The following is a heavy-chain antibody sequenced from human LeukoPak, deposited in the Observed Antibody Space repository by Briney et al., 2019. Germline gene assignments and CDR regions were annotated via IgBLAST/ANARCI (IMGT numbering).Heavy chain of an antibody. V-gene: IGHV3-11*04. CDR2: ISSSGSTI. J-gene: IGHJ5*02. Sequence: PGGSLRLSCAASGFTFSDYYMSRIRQAPGKGLEWVSYISSSGSTIYYADSVKGRFTISRDNAKNSLYLQMNSLRAEDTAVYYCARADYGGNSGWFDPWGQGTLVTVSS. CDR3: ARADYGGNSGWFDP. D-gene: IGHD4-23*01. CDR1: GFTFSDYY.